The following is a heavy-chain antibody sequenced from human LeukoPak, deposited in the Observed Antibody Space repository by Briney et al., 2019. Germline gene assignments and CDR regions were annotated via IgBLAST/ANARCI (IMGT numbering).Heavy chain of an antibody. Sequence: EASVKVSCKASGGTFSSYTINWVRQARGQGLEWMGGIIPIFDTANFAQKFQGRVTITTDESTSTAYMELSSLRSEDTAVYYCARGGIVARPYYFDYWGQGTLVTVSS. V-gene: IGHV1-69*05. CDR2: IIPIFDTA. J-gene: IGHJ4*02. D-gene: IGHD6-6*01. CDR3: ARGGIVARPYYFDY. CDR1: GGTFSSYT.